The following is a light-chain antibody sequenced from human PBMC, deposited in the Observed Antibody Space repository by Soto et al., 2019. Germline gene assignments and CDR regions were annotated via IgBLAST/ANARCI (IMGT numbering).Light chain of an antibody. CDR1: QSMSSN. V-gene: IGKV3-11*01. J-gene: IGKJ5*01. CDR2: DAS. CDR3: QVRTNWSIA. Sequence: EIVMTQSPATLSVSPGERATLSCRASQSMSSNLAWYQQRPGQAPSLPIYDASNRATGIPARFSGTGSGTDFTLTINTLEPEDFAVYYCQVRTNWSIAFGRGTRLEIK.